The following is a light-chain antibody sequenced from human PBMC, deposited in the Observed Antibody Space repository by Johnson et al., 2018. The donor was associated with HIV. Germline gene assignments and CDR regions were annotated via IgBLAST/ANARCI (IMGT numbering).Light chain of an antibody. V-gene: IGLV1-51*01. CDR2: DNN. Sequence: HSVLTQPPSVSAAPGQKVTISCSGSNSNIGNNYVSWYQQLPGTAPKLLIYDNNKRPSGIPDRFSGSKSGTSATLGITGLQTGDEADYYCGTWDSSLSFYVFGTGTKVTVL. CDR1: NSNIGNNY. CDR3: GTWDSSLSFYV. J-gene: IGLJ1*01.